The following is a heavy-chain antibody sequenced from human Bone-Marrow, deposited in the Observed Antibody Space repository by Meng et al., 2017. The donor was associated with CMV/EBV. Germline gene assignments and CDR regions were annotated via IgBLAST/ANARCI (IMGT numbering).Heavy chain of an antibody. J-gene: IGHJ2*01. Sequence: SSYWVSWVRQAPGKGLEWVANIKQDGSEKYYVDSVKGRFTISRDNAKNSLYLQMNSLRAEDTAVYYCARDRWGRFLEWAHPDWYFDLWGRGTLVTVSS. CDR3: ARDRWGRFLEWAHPDWYFDL. V-gene: IGHV3-7*01. CDR1: SSYW. CDR2: IKQDGSEK. D-gene: IGHD3-3*01.